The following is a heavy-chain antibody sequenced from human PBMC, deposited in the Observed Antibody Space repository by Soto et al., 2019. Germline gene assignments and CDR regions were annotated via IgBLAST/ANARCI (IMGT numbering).Heavy chain of an antibody. V-gene: IGHV1-8*01. CDR2: MNPNSGNT. D-gene: IGHD2-2*01. CDR3: ARGGGYCSSTSCDPFYYYYYYMXV. J-gene: IGHJ6*03. CDR1: GYTFTSYD. Sequence: ASVKVSCKASGYTFTSYDINWVRQATGQGLEWMGWMNPNSGNTGYAQKFQGRVTMTRNTSISTAYMELSSLRSEDTAVYYCARGGGYCSSTSCDPFYYYYYYMXVWGKGTTVTVSS.